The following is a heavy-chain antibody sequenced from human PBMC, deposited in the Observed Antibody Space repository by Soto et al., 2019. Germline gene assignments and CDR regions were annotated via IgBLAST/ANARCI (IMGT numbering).Heavy chain of an antibody. CDR1: VGTFSSYS. Sequence: QVQLVQSGAEVKKPGSSVKVSCKASVGTFSSYSINWVRQAPGQGLEWMGEIIPIFGTANYAQKFQGRVTITADESTSTAYMELSSLRSEDKAVYYCARAGGRHSGGIDYWGHGALVTVSS. V-gene: IGHV1-69*01. CDR3: ARAGGRHSGGIDY. J-gene: IGHJ4*01. CDR2: IIPIFGTA. D-gene: IGHD1-26*01.